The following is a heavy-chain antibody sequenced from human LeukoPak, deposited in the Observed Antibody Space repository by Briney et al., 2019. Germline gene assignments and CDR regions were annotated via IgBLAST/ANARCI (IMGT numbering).Heavy chain of an antibody. J-gene: IGHJ5*02. D-gene: IGHD3-10*01. CDR3: TRDSGTTGEVKFDP. V-gene: IGHV4-4*07. Sequence: NPSETLSLTCTVSGGSISSYYWSWIRQPAGKGLEWIGRIYSSGTITYNPSLQSRVTISVDTSKNEFSLKMSSVTAADTAVYYCTRDSGTTGEVKFDPWGQGTLVAVSS. CDR1: GGSISSYY. CDR2: IYSSGTI.